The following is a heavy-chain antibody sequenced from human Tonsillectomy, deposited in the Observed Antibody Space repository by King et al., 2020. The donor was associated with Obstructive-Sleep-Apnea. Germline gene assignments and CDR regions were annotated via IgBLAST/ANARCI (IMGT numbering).Heavy chain of an antibody. CDR3: ARDATTVTPYYYYGMDV. Sequence: VQLVESGGGVVQPGRSLRLSCAASGFTFSSYAMHWVRQAPGKGLVWVAVISYDGSNKYYAGSVKGRFTISRDNSKNTLYLQMNSLRAEDTAVYYCARDATTVTPYYYYGMDVWGQGTTVTVSS. D-gene: IGHD4-17*01. CDR1: GFTFSSYA. CDR2: ISYDGSNK. V-gene: IGHV3-30-3*01. J-gene: IGHJ6*02.